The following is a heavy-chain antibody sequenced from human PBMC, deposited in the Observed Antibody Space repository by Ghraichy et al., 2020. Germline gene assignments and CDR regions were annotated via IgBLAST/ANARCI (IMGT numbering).Heavy chain of an antibody. Sequence: SETLSLTCAVYGGSFSGYYWSWIRQPPGKGLEWIGEINHSGSTNYNPSLKSRVTISVETSKNQFSLKLSSVTAADTAVYYCARGRERYYYGSGSYYYWGQGTLVTVSS. D-gene: IGHD3-10*01. V-gene: IGHV4-34*01. CDR1: GGSFSGYY. CDR2: INHSGST. CDR3: ARGRERYYYGSGSYYY. J-gene: IGHJ4*02.